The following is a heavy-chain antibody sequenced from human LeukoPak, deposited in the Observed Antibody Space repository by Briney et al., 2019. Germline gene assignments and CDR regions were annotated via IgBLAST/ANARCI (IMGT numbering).Heavy chain of an antibody. Sequence: GSLRLSCVASGFTFSNAWMSWVRQAPGKGLEWIGYIYYSGSTNYNPSLKSRVTISVDTSKNQFSLKLSSVTTADTAVYYCARSGYYHSGVYNWWFDPWGQGTLVTVSS. CDR3: ARSGYYHSGVYNWWFDP. J-gene: IGHJ5*02. CDR1: GFTFSNAW. V-gene: IGHV4-59*01. D-gene: IGHD3-22*01. CDR2: IYYSGST.